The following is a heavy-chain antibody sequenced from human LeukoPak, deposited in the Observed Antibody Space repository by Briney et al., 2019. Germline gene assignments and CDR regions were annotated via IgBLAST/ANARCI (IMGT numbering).Heavy chain of an antibody. CDR3: LTRSLVAVSGNYYMDV. CDR2: ISGSGGNT. D-gene: IGHD6-19*01. CDR1: GFTFSSYA. J-gene: IGHJ6*03. Sequence: GGSLRLSCAASGFTFSSYAMSWVRQAQGKGLEWVSGISGSGGNTYYVDSVKGRFTISRDYSKNTLYLQMNSLRAEDTAVYYCLTRSLVAVSGNYYMDVWGKGTTVTVSS. V-gene: IGHV3-23*01.